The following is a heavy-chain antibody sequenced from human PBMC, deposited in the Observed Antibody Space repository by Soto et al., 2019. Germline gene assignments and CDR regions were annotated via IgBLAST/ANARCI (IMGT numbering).Heavy chain of an antibody. J-gene: IGHJ5*02. V-gene: IGHV3-23*01. CDR1: GFSFSSYA. D-gene: IGHD6-19*01. CDR2: ISGSGDST. CDR3: ARVFLNIAVAGKNWFDP. Sequence: GGSLRLSCTASGFSFSSYAMSWVRQAPGKGLECVSGISGSGDSTFYADSVQGRFTISRDNAKNSLYLQMNSLRAEDTAVYYCARVFLNIAVAGKNWFDPWGQGTLVTVSS.